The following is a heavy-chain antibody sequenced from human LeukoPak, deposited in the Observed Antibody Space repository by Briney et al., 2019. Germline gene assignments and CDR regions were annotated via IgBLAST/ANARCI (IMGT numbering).Heavy chain of an antibody. CDR3: ARARIAAAGDDAFDI. V-gene: IGHV1-69*06. CDR1: GGTFSSYA. J-gene: IGHJ3*02. Sequence: ASVKVSCNASGGTFSSYAISWVRQAPGQGLEWMGGIIPIFGTANYAQKFQGRVTITADKSTSTAYMELSSLRSEDTAVYYCARARIAAAGDDAFDIWGQGTMVTVSS. D-gene: IGHD6-13*01. CDR2: IIPIFGTA.